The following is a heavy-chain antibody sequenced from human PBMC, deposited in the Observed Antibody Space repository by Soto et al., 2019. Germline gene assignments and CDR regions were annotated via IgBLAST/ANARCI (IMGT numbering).Heavy chain of an antibody. D-gene: IGHD2-21*02. Sequence: QVQLVESGGGVVQPGRSLRLSCAASGFTFSSYGMYWVRQAPDKGLEWVALISYDGSTKYYANSVKGRFSISRDNSKNTLYLQMDSLRGEDTALYYCAKDLPLICVGDCGALDYWGQGALVIASS. CDR3: AKDLPLICVGDCGALDY. J-gene: IGHJ4*02. V-gene: IGHV3-30*18. CDR1: GFTFSSYG. CDR2: ISYDGSTK.